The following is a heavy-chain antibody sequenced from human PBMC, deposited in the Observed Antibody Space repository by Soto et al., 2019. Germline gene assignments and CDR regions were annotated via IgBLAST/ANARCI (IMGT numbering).Heavy chain of an antibody. D-gene: IGHD1-26*01. CDR3: VILALGKFDY. CDR2: ISGGGSDT. CDR1: GFTFSNYA. V-gene: IGHV3-23*01. J-gene: IGHJ4*02. Sequence: PGGSLRLSCAASGFTFSNYALNWVRHAPGKGLEWVSGISGGGSDTHYTDSVKGRFTISRDNAKNTLYLQMDSLRAEDTAVYHCVILALGKFDYWGQGILVTVSS.